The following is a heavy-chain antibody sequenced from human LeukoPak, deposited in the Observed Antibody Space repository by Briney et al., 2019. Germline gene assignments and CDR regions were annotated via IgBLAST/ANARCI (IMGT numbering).Heavy chain of an antibody. D-gene: IGHD6-6*01. CDR2: INSDGSST. CDR1: GFTFSKYW. Sequence: PGGSLRLSCAASGFTFSKYWMHWVRQAPGKGLVWVSRINSDGSSTNYADSVKGRFTISRDNAKNTLYLQMNSLRAEDTAVFYCASGAWSSSSEMDYWGQGTLATVSS. V-gene: IGHV3-74*01. CDR3: ASGAWSSSSEMDY. J-gene: IGHJ4*02.